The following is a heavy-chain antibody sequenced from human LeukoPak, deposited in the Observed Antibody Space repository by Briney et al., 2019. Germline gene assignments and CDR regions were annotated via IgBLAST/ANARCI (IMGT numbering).Heavy chain of an antibody. CDR3: ARPGRGGIHFFDF. V-gene: IGHV1-46*01. CDR1: GYTFTSYY. CDR2: ISPSGGST. D-gene: IGHD3-10*01. Sequence: GASVKVSCKASGYTFTSYYMHWVRQAPGQGLEWMGIISPSGGSTSYAQKFQGRVTMTRDTSTSTVYMELSSLRSEDTAVYYCARPGRGGIHFFDFWGQGTLVTVSS. J-gene: IGHJ4*02.